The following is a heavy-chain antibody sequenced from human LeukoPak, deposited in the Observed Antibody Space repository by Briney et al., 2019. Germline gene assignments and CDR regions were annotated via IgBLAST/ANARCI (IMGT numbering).Heavy chain of an antibody. CDR1: GDGVSSDSAA. J-gene: IGHJ4*02. V-gene: IGHV6-1*01. CDR2: TYYRSKWYN. Sequence: SQTLSLSFAISGDGVSSDSAAWNWIRQSPSRGLQWLGRTYYRSKWYNDYAVSVKSRITINPDTSKNLVSLQLNSMTPEDTAVYYCTREYGYRFDHWGQGTPVTVSS. D-gene: IGHD5-18*01. CDR3: TREYGYRFDH.